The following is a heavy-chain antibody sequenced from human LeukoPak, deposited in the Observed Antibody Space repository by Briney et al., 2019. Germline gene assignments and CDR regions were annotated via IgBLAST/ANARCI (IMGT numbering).Heavy chain of an antibody. CDR1: GGSISSYD. J-gene: IGHJ3*02. CDR3: ARVSCGGDCYSGAFDI. D-gene: IGHD2-21*01. CDR2: IYYSGST. Sequence: SETLSLTCTVSGGSISSYDWSWIRQPPGKGLVWIGYIYYSGSTNYNPSLKSRVTISVDTSKNQFSLKLSSVTAADTAVYYCARVSCGGDCYSGAFDIWGQGTVVTVSS. V-gene: IGHV4-59*01.